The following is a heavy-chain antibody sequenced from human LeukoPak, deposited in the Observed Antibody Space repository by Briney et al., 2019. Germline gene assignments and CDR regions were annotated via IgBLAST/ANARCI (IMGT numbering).Heavy chain of an antibody. CDR3: ARDAGFMVRGSRRGYDDYYYFMDV. CDR1: GGSISSGSYY. V-gene: IGHV4-61*02. J-gene: IGHJ6*03. CDR2: IYTSGRA. Sequence: PSETLSLTCTVSGGSISSGSYYWSWIRQPAGKGLECIGRIYTSGRASYNSSLKSRVTISLDTSKNQSSLKLSSVTAADTAVYYCARDAGFMVRGSRRGYDDYYYFMDVWGKGTTVTISS. D-gene: IGHD3-10*01.